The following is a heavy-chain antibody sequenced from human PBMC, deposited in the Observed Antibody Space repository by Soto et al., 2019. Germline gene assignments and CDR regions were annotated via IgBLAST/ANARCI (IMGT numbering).Heavy chain of an antibody. J-gene: IGHJ4*02. CDR2: INPADSDI. Sequence: GESLKISCHGSGYSFTSNWIGWVRQMPGKGLEWMGIINPADSDIKYSPSLQGQVTISADKSIGTAYLQWSSLKASDTAMYYCARHQRDDASRKIDCWGQGSLVTVSS. V-gene: IGHV5-51*01. CDR1: GYSFTSNW. D-gene: IGHD3-16*01. CDR3: ARHQRDDASRKIDC.